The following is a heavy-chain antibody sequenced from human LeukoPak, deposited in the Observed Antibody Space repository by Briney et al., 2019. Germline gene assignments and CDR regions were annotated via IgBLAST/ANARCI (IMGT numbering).Heavy chain of an antibody. Sequence: GRSLRLSCAASGFTFTRYTMHWVRQAPGKGLEWVAVVLYDGSNKYYADSVKGRFTLSRDSSKNTLSLQMNTLRADDTAVYYCVRDNYGGILDFWGQGTLVTVSS. CDR2: VLYDGSNK. CDR3: VRDNYGGILDF. V-gene: IGHV3-30*04. D-gene: IGHD2-21*01. CDR1: GFTFTRYT. J-gene: IGHJ4*02.